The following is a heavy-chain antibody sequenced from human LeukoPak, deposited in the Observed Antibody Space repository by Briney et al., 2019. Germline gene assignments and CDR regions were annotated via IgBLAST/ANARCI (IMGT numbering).Heavy chain of an antibody. CDR3: ARAISSGIFPEGY. V-gene: IGHV4-59*01. CDR1: GGSISSYY. CDR2: IYYSGST. Sequence: SETLSLTCTVSGGSISSYYRSWIRQPPGKGLEWIGYIYYSGSTNYNPSLKSRVTISVDTSKNQFSLKLSSVTAADTAVYYCARAISSGIFPEGYWGQGTLVTVSS. J-gene: IGHJ4*02. D-gene: IGHD3-22*01.